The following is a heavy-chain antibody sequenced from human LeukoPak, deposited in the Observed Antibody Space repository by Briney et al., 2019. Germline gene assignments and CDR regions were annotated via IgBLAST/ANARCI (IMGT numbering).Heavy chain of an antibody. J-gene: IGHJ6*03. V-gene: IGHV4-39*07. Sequence: NTSETLSLTCTVSGGSISSSSYYWGWIRQPPGKGLEWIGSIYYSGSTYYNPSLKSRVTISVDTSKNQFSLKLSSVTAADTAVYYCARVKRYCSSTSCYTGYYYYNMDVWGKGTTVTVSS. D-gene: IGHD2-2*02. CDR1: GGSISSSSYY. CDR3: ARVKRYCSSTSCYTGYYYYNMDV. CDR2: IYYSGST.